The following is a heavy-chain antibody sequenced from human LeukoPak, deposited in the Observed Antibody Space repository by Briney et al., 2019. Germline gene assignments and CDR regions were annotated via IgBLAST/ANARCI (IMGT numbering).Heavy chain of an antibody. J-gene: IGHJ4*02. V-gene: IGHV3-23*01. CDR1: GFTSSTDA. D-gene: IGHD6-6*01. CDR3: AKGQTYSSSSVDY. Sequence: SLRLSCAPSGFTSSTDAISWVRTAPGQGLDWVSAIGSSVGSTYYANSVKGRFTISRDNSKNTLYLHMTSPRAEDTAVYYCAKGQTYSSSSVDYWGQGTLVTVSS. CDR2: IGSSVGST.